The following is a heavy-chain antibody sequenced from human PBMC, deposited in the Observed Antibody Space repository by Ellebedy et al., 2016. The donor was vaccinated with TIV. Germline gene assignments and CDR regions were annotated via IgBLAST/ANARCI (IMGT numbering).Heavy chain of an antibody. J-gene: IGHJ4*02. CDR2: LIPIFASV. CDR3: ARGSGATFDY. Sequence: SVKVSXXASGGTFSTYAINWVRQAPGQGLEWMGRLIPIFASVNSAQKFQGRVAIFADKSASTVYMELSSLRSEDTAVYFCARGSGATFDYWGQGTLVTVSS. D-gene: IGHD1-1*01. V-gene: IGHV1-69*06. CDR1: GGTFSTYA.